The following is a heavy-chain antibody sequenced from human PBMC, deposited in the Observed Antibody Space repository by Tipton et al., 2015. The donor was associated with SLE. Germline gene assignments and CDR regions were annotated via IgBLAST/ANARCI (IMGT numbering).Heavy chain of an antibody. D-gene: IGHD5/OR15-5a*01. J-gene: IGHJ4*02. CDR2: IYTSGST. Sequence: TLSLTCTVSGGSISDHYWSWIRQPPGRGLEWIGYIYTSGSTNYNPSLSSRVTMSVGSSKTQFFLQLTSLSAADTAIYYCAILSPTSASYFAYWGQGSLVAVSS. V-gene: IGHV4-4*09. CDR1: GGSISDHY. CDR3: AILSPTSASYFAY.